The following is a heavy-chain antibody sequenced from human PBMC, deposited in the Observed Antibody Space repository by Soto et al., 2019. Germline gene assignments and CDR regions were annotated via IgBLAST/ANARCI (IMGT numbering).Heavy chain of an antibody. CDR3: ARDGREYSGYDVDY. CDR1: GFTFSDYA. J-gene: IGHJ4*02. D-gene: IGHD5-12*01. CDR2: IWYDGSNK. V-gene: IGHV3-33*01. Sequence: QVQLVESGGGVVQPGRSLRLSCAASGFTFSDYAMHWVRQAPGKGLEWVAVIWYDGSNKNYVDSVKGRFTISRDNTKNTLDLQMNSLRAEDTAVYYCARDGREYSGYDVDYWGQGTLVTVSS.